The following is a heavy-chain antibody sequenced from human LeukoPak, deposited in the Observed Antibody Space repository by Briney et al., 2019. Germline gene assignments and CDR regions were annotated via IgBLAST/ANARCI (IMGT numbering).Heavy chain of an antibody. CDR1: RFTFSNYD. Sequence: GGSLRLSCAASRFTFSNYDMHWVRQATGKGLEWVSAISTAGDTYYPGSVRGRFTISRENAKNSLYLQMNSLRAGDTAVYYCARGGRYDILTGYHNFDYWGQGTLVTVSS. V-gene: IGHV3-13*01. CDR3: ARGGRYDILTGYHNFDY. J-gene: IGHJ4*02. CDR2: ISTAGDT. D-gene: IGHD3-9*01.